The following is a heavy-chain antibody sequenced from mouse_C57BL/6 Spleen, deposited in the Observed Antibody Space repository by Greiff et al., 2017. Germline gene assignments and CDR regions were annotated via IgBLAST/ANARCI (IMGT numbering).Heavy chain of an antibody. CDR1: GYTFTSYW. Sequence: QVQLQQPGAELVMPGASVKLSCKASGYTFTSYWMHWVKQRPGQGLEWIGEIDPSYSYTNYNQKFKGKSTLTVDKSSSTAYMQLSSLTSEDSAVYYCARKAYYYGSLDYWGQGTTLTVSS. V-gene: IGHV1-69*01. CDR3: ARKAYYYGSLDY. D-gene: IGHD1-1*01. CDR2: IDPSYSYT. J-gene: IGHJ2*01.